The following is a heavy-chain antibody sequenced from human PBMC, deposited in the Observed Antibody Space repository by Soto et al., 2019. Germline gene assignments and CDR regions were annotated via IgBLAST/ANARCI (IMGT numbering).Heavy chain of an antibody. J-gene: IGHJ4*02. CDR1: GGTFSSYA. V-gene: IGHV1-69*13. CDR2: IIPMFGTS. D-gene: IGHD2-2*02. CDR3: ARGSCSSTSCYKEYYFDL. Sequence: SVKVSCKASGGTFSSYAISWVRQAPGQGLEWMGEIIPMFGTSNYAQKFQGRVTITADESTSTAYMELSSLRSEDTAVYYCARGSCSSTSCYKEYYFDLWGQGTLVTVSS.